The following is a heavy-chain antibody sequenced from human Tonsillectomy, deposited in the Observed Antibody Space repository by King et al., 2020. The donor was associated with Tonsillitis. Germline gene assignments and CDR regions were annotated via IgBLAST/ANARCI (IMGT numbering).Heavy chain of an antibody. J-gene: IGHJ6*02. Sequence: VQLQESGPGLVKPSETLSLTCTVSSGSINSYYWSWIRQPPGEGLEWIGFIYYSDSETTNYNPSLKSRVTISVDTSKNQFSLKVRSVTAADTAVYYCARDQGGPYDIGYGMDVWGQGTTVTVSS. CDR3: ARDQGGPYDIGYGMDV. CDR2: IYYSDSETT. CDR1: SGSINSYY. V-gene: IGHV4-59*01. D-gene: IGHD3-9*01.